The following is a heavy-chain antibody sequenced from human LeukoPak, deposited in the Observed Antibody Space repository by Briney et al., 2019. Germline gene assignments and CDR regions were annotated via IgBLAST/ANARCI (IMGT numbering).Heavy chain of an antibody. V-gene: IGHV3-30*02. Sequence: SGGSLRLSCAASGFTFSSYAMSWVRQAPGKGLEWVAFIRYDGSNKYYADSVKGRFTISRDNSKNTLYLQMNSLRAEDTAVYYCAKAEVRGALYYYYGMDVWGQGTTVTVSS. D-gene: IGHD3-10*01. CDR1: GFTFSSYA. J-gene: IGHJ6*02. CDR2: IRYDGSNK. CDR3: AKAEVRGALYYYYGMDV.